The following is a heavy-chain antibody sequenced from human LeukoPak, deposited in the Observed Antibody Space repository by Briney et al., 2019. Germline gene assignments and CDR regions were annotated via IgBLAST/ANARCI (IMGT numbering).Heavy chain of an antibody. CDR1: GYTFTSYG. CDR2: MNPNSGNT. CDR3: ARGGGYYDRSAKYFIRPPEY. J-gene: IGHJ4*02. Sequence: GASVKVSCKASGYTFTSYGISWVRQAPGQGLEWMGWMNPNSGNTGYAQKFQGRVTMTRNTSISTAYMELSSLRSEDTAVYYCARGGGYYDRSAKYFIRPPEYWGQGTLVTVSS. V-gene: IGHV1-8*02. D-gene: IGHD3-22*01.